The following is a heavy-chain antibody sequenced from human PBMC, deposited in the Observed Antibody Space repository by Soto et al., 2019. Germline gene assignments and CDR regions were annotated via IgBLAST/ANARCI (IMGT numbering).Heavy chain of an antibody. J-gene: IGHJ6*02. Sequence: SVKVSCKASGGTFSSYAISWVRQAPGQGLEWMGGIIPIFGTANYAQKFQGRVTITADESTSTAYMELSSLRSEDTAVYYCARDGGYYDILTGYYPAGGDYYYYGMDVWG. CDR3: ARDGGYYDILTGYYPAGGDYYYYGMDV. CDR1: GGTFSSYA. D-gene: IGHD3-9*01. CDR2: IIPIFGTA. V-gene: IGHV1-69*13.